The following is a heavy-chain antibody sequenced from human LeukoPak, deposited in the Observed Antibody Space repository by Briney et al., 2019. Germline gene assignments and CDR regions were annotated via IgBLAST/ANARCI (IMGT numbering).Heavy chain of an antibody. Sequence: GGTLRLSCAASGFTFDSYGMNWVRQAPGKGLEWVSGISGSGVYTYYADSVKGRFTISRDNSKNTLYLLMNSLRVDDTAVYYCARYYYEGYFDYWGQGTLVTVSS. CDR1: GFTFDSYG. CDR3: ARYYYEGYFDY. CDR2: ISGSGVYT. J-gene: IGHJ4*02. V-gene: IGHV3-23*01. D-gene: IGHD3-22*01.